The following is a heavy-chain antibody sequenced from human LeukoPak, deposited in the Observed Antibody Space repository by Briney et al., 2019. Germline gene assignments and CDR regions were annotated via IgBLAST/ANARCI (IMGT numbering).Heavy chain of an antibody. J-gene: IGHJ4*02. CDR2: ISSSSPYI. Sequence: GGSLRLSCAASGFTFSSYSMNWVRQAPGKGLEWVASISSSSPYIYYTDSVKGRFTISRDNAKNSLYLQMNSLRAEDTAVYYCARLYSRAGPFDYWGQGTLVTVSS. V-gene: IGHV3-21*01. CDR1: GFTFSSYS. D-gene: IGHD5-18*01. CDR3: ARLYSRAGPFDY.